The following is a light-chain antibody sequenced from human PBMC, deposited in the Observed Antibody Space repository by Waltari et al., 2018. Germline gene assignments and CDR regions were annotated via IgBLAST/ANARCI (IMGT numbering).Light chain of an antibody. CDR3: SSYISSSTLEL. Sequence: QSALPQPASVSGSPGRSTTISCTGTSGHAGPSIYVPWYQQHPGKAPKLMIFDVSNRPSGVSNRFSGSKSGNTASLTISGLQAEDEADYYCSSYISSSTLELFGGGTSLTVL. CDR1: SGHAGPSIY. V-gene: IGLV2-14*03. CDR2: DVS. J-gene: IGLJ2*01.